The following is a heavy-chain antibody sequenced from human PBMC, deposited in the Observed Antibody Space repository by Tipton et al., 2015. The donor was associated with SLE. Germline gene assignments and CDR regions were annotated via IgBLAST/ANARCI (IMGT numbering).Heavy chain of an antibody. V-gene: IGHV4-39*02. D-gene: IGHD3-10*01. CDR2: VYYNGAT. CDR3: AGEELSRVVWGTAGAY. Sequence: TLSLTCTVSGDSISNPDYYWGWILQSPGEGLPWIATVYYNGATPNNPSLQRRVAISVGTPTNKVYLRLNSVTATDTAIYYCAGEELSRVVWGTAGAYWGQGVLVTVSS. CDR1: GDSISNPDYY. J-gene: IGHJ4*02.